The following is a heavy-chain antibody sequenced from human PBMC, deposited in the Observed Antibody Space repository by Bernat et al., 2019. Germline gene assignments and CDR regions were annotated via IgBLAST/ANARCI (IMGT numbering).Heavy chain of an antibody. V-gene: IGHV4-39*01. Sequence: QLQLQESGPGLVKPSETLSLTCTVSGGSISRSNYYWGWIRQPPGKGLEWIGSMHYSGTTYYNPSLKSRVTISVDTSKNQFSLRLRSVTAADMAVYYCARGYCSGDDCDRWDWYFDLWDRGTLATVSS. J-gene: IGHJ2*01. D-gene: IGHD2-15*01. CDR1: GGSISRSNYY. CDR3: ARGYCSGDDCDRWDWYFDL. CDR2: MHYSGTT.